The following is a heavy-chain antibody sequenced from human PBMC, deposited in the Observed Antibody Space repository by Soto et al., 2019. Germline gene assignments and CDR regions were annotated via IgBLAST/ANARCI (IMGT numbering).Heavy chain of an antibody. J-gene: IGHJ6*02. CDR2: IIPIFGTA. CDR3: ATNLSIVVVLHRPRPSYGMDV. CDR1: GGTFSSYA. Sequence: SVKVSCKASGGTFSSYAISWVRQAPGQGLEWMGGIIPIFGTANYAQKFQGRVTITADESTSTAYMELSSLRSEDTAVYYCATNLSIVVVLHRPRPSYGMDVWGQGTTVTVSS. D-gene: IGHD3-22*01. V-gene: IGHV1-69*13.